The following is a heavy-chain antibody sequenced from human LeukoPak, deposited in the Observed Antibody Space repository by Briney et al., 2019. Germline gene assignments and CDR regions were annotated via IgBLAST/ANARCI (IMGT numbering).Heavy chain of an antibody. Sequence: KGLEWIGYIYYSGSTYYNPSLKSRVTISVDTSKNQFSLKLSSVTAADTAVYYCAGDSSGYGAFDIWGQGTMVTVSS. D-gene: IGHD3-22*01. V-gene: IGHV4-31*02. CDR3: AGDSSGYGAFDI. J-gene: IGHJ3*02. CDR2: IYYSGST.